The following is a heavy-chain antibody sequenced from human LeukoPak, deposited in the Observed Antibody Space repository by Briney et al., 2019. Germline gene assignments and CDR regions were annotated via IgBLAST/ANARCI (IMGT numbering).Heavy chain of an antibody. CDR1: GFTFSSYE. V-gene: IGHV3-48*03. Sequence: GGSLRLSCAPSGFTFSSYEFNGVRQAPGKGLEWVSYIRSSGRTIFYADSVKGRFTISRDNAKNSLYLQMNSLRAEDTAVYHCARGDGYCSSTSCYAGPSYGLDVWGQGTAVTVSS. CDR2: IRSSGRTI. CDR3: ARGDGYCSSTSCYAGPSYGLDV. D-gene: IGHD2-2*03. J-gene: IGHJ6*02.